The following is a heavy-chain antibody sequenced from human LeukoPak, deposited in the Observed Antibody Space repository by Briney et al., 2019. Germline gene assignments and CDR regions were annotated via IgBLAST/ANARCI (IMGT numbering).Heavy chain of an antibody. V-gene: IGHV4-59*08. CDR1: GGSISSYY. Sequence: SETLSLTCTVSGGSISSYYWSWIRQFPGKGLEWIGCIIYSGTTNYNPSLKSRVTISVDTSKNQFSLNLSSVTAADTAVYYCARHKDGSSWSHFDSWGQGTLVTVSS. J-gene: IGHJ4*02. CDR2: IIYSGTT. D-gene: IGHD6-13*01. CDR3: ARHKDGSSWSHFDS.